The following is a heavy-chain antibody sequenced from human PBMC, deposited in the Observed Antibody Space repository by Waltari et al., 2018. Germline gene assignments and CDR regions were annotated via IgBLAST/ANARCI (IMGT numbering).Heavy chain of an antibody. D-gene: IGHD3-10*01. CDR1: GGSLSDGSFH. V-gene: IGHV4-39*01. J-gene: IGHJ4*02. CDR2: IYYSGNT. CDR3: ARTFAYGSGTYNH. Sequence: QLQLQESGPGLVKPSATLSPTCPVSGGSLSDGSFHWGWFRQSPGEGLEWIGSIYYSGNTYYNPSLRSRVSISVDTSTNQFSLKLSSVTAADTAVYYCARTFAYGSGTYNHWGQGSLVTVSS.